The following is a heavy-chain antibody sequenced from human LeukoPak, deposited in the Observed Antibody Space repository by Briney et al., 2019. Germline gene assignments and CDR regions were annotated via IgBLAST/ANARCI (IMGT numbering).Heavy chain of an antibody. J-gene: IGHJ2*01. Sequence: ASAKVSCKASGSTFTTYFMHWVRQAPGQGLEWMGMMNPSGGTTSYAQKFQDRVTMTSDTSTNTVHMELTSLRSEDTAMYYCARGGVRDSSGWSNWYLDLWGRGTLVTVSS. V-gene: IGHV1-46*01. D-gene: IGHD3-22*01. CDR3: ARGGVRDSSGWSNWYLDL. CDR1: GSTFTTYF. CDR2: MNPSGGTT.